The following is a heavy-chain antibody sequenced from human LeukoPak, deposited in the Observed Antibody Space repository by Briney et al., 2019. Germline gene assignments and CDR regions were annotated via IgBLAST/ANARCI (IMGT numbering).Heavy chain of an antibody. CDR3: ARAYCGGDCPLGAFDI. Sequence: ASVKVSCKASGYTFTSYDINWVRQATGQGLEWRGWMNPNSGNTGYAQKFQGRVTMTRNTSISTAYMELSSLRSEDTAVYYCARAYCGGDCPLGAFDIWGQGTMVTVSS. D-gene: IGHD2-21*01. V-gene: IGHV1-8*01. CDR2: MNPNSGNT. J-gene: IGHJ3*02. CDR1: GYTFTSYD.